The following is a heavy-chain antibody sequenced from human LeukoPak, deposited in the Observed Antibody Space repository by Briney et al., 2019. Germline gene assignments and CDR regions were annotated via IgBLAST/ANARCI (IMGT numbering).Heavy chain of an antibody. J-gene: IGHJ4*02. V-gene: IGHV1-69*13. CDR2: IIPIFGTA. D-gene: IGHD2-2*01. Sequence: SVKVSCKASGGTFSSYAISWVRQAPGQGLEWMGGIIPIFGTANYAQKFQGRVTITADESTSTAYVELSSLRSDDTAVYYCARSGVDRNPFDYRGQGTLVTVSS. CDR1: GGTFSSYA. CDR3: ARSGVDRNPFDY.